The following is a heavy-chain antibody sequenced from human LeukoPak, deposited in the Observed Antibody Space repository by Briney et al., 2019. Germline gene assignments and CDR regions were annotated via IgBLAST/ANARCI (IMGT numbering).Heavy chain of an antibody. CDR3: ATAWDSSGYYFTFDY. D-gene: IGHD3-22*01. J-gene: IGHJ4*02. CDR1: GGSISSYY. V-gene: IGHV4-59*01. CDR2: IYYSGST. Sequence: PSETLSLTCTVSGGSISSYYWSWIRQPPGKGLEWIGYIYYSGSTNYNPSLKSRVTISVDTSKDPFSLKLSSVTAADTAVYYCATAWDSSGYYFTFDYWGQGTLVTVSS.